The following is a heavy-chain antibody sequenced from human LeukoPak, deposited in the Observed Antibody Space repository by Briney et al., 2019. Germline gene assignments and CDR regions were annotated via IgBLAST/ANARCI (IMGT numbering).Heavy chain of an antibody. J-gene: IGHJ4*02. CDR1: GFTFSSYS. CDR2: ISFDGSHQ. Sequence: GRSLRLSCVASGFTFSSYSLHWVRQAPGKGLEWVAVISFDGSHQYFADSVKGRFTIPRDNSNNTLYLQMNSLRAEDTAVYYCATPLISISSTTYYNYFEYWGQGALVTVSS. V-gene: IGHV3-30*04. CDR3: ATPLISISSTTYYNYFEY. D-gene: IGHD2-2*01.